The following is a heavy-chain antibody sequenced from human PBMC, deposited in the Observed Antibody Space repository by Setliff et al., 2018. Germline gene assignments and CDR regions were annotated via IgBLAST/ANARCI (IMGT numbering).Heavy chain of an antibody. Sequence: SETLSLTWAVYGGSFSGYYWSWIRQPPGKGLEWIGEINHSGSTNYNPSLKSRVTISVDTSKNQFSLKLSSVTAADTAVYYCARVSSVIDAFDIWGQGTMVTVSS. D-gene: IGHD6-25*01. J-gene: IGHJ3*02. CDR3: ARVSSVIDAFDI. V-gene: IGHV4-34*01. CDR1: GGSFSGYY. CDR2: INHSGST.